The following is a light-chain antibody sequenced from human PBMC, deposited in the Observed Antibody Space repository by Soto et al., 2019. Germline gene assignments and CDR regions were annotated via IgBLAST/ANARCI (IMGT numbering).Light chain of an antibody. V-gene: IGKV2-28*01. Sequence: DIVMTQSPLSLPVTPGEPASISCRSSQSLLHSNGYNYLDWYLKKPGQSPQLLISFGSNRASGVPARFSGSGSATDFTLNIARVEAEDFGVYYCMQALQSPYTFGQGTKLEIK. CDR2: FGS. J-gene: IGKJ2*01. CDR1: QSLLHSNGYNY. CDR3: MQALQSPYT.